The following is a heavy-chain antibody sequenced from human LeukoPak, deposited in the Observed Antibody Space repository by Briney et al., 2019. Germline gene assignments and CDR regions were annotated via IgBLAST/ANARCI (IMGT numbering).Heavy chain of an antibody. J-gene: IGHJ4*02. CDR3: ARTSRGVSISSSWYLGYFDY. CDR2: ISGSGGST. V-gene: IGHV3-23*01. CDR1: GFTFSSYA. D-gene: IGHD6-13*01. Sequence: PGGSLSLSRAASGFTFSSYAMSWVRQAPGKGLEGVSAISGSGGSTYYAESVKGRFTITRDNSKNTLYLQMNSLRAEDTAVYYCARTSRGVSISSSWYLGYFDYWGQGTLVTVSS.